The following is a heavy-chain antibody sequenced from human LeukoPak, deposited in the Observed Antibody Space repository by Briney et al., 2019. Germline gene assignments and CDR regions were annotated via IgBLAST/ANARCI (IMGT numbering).Heavy chain of an antibody. Sequence: TSETLSLTCSVSGGSISSHCWSWIRQPPGKGLEWIGYIYYSGSTNYNSSLKSRVTISVDTSKNQLSLKRSSVTAADTAVYYCARQQGPFFFDYWGQGTLVTVSS. CDR3: ARQQGPFFFDY. CDR1: GGSISSHC. J-gene: IGHJ4*02. CDR2: IYYSGST. V-gene: IGHV4-59*08. D-gene: IGHD3-3*01.